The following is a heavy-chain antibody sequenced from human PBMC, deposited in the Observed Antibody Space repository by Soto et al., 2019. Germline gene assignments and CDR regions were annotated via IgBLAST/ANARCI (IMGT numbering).Heavy chain of an antibody. CDR1: GGSISSYY. J-gene: IGHJ4*02. CDR2: IYYSGTT. CDR3: ARLYCRGARCHFDY. D-gene: IGHD2-15*01. V-gene: IGHV4-59*08. Sequence: SETLSLTCTVSGGSISSYYWSWIRQPPGKGLEWIGYIYYSGTTNYNPSLKGRVTISVDTSKNQFSLKLSSVTAADTAVYYCARLYCRGARCHFDYWGQGTLVTVSS.